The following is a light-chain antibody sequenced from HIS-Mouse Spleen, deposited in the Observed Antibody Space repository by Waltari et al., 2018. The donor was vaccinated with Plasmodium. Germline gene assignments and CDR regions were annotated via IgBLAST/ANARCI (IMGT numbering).Light chain of an antibody. CDR3: QQYNNWSFT. Sequence: EIVMTQSPATLSGSPGERATLAGRASQSVSRNLAWYQQKPGQAPRLLIYGASTRATGIPARFSGSGSGTEFTLTISSLQSEDFAVYYCQQYNNWSFTFGPGTKVDIK. CDR1: QSVSRN. CDR2: GAS. V-gene: IGKV3-15*01. J-gene: IGKJ3*01.